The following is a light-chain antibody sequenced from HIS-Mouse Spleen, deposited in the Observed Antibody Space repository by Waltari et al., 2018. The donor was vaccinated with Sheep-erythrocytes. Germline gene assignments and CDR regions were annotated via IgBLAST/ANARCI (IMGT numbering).Light chain of an antibody. V-gene: IGLV3-1*01. Sequence: SSELTQPPAVAVSPGQTASTPCPGDTLGDKDACCHQQTPAQSPVLVLYPDTKRPSGIPARFSGSTSGNTATLTISGTQAMDEADYYCQAWDSSIVVFGGGTKLTVL. J-gene: IGLJ2*01. CDR1: TLGDKD. CDR3: QAWDSSIVV. CDR2: PDT.